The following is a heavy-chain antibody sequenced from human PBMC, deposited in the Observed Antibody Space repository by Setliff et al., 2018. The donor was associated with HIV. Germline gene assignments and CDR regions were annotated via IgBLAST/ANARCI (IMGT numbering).Heavy chain of an antibody. J-gene: IGHJ4*02. D-gene: IGHD2-2*02. Sequence: NPSETLSLTCTVSGGSIGSSSSYWGWIRQSPGKGLEWIGSIYYSGSTYYNPSLKSRVTISVDTSKDQFYLRLTSVTAADTAVYYCASSYCSSTSCYIGGAPGYYFDHWGQGTLVTVSS. CDR1: GGSIGSSSSY. CDR3: ASSYCSSTSCYIGGAPGYYFDH. CDR2: IYYSGST. V-gene: IGHV4-39*01.